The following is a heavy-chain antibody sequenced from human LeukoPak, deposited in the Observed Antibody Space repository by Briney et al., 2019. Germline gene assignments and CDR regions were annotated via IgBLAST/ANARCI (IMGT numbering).Heavy chain of an antibody. D-gene: IGHD2-2*01. V-gene: IGHV3-7*01. CDR2: IHQYGGEK. Sequence: PGGSLRLSCEGSGFTFRSHWMSWVRQAPGKGLEWVANIHQYGGEKYYVDSVRGRFSISRDNAKNSLYLQMNSLRAEDTAVYYCARDRIYCSSTSCYGDVYYYGMDVWGQGTTVTVSS. CDR1: GFTFRSHW. CDR3: ARDRIYCSSTSCYGDVYYYGMDV. J-gene: IGHJ6*02.